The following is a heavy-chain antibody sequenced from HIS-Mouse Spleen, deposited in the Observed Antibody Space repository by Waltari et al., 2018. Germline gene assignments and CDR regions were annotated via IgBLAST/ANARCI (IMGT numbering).Heavy chain of an antibody. CDR1: GFPFRSYR. J-gene: IGHJ4*02. V-gene: IGHV3-30*18. CDR3: AKASSGWLDY. D-gene: IGHD6-19*01. CDR2: ISYDGSNK. Sequence: QVQLVESGGGVVQPGRSLRLACAASGFPFRSYRMPWVRQAPGKGLEWVAVISYDGSNKYYADSVKGRFTISRDNSKNTLYLQMNSLRAEDTAVYYCAKASSGWLDYWGQGTLVTASS.